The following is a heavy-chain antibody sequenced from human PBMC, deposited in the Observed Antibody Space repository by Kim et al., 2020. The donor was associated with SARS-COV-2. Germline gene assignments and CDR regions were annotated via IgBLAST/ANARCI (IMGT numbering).Heavy chain of an antibody. Sequence: GESLKISCKGSGYSFTSYWISWVRQMPGKGLEWMGRIDPSDSYTNYSPSFQGHVTISADKSISTAYLQWSSLKASDTAMYYCARRRIDYGGNSFYYYYGMDVWGQGTTVTVSS. CDR1: GYSFTSYW. V-gene: IGHV5-10-1*01. CDR3: ARRRIDYGGNSFYYYYGMDV. D-gene: IGHD4-17*01. J-gene: IGHJ6*02. CDR2: IDPSDSYT.